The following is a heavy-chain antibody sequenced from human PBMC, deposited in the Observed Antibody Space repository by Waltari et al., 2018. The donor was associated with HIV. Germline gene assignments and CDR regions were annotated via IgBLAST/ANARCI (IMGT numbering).Heavy chain of an antibody. CDR1: GGTFSSYA. J-gene: IGHJ6*02. CDR2: DIPIFGTA. V-gene: IGHV1-69*12. Sequence: QVQLVQSGAEVKKPGSSVKVSCKASGGTFSSYAISWVRQAPGQGLEGMGGDIPIFGTANYEQKVQGRVTITADESTSTAYMELSRLRSEDTAVYYCAESATRRSGPYYYYGMDVWGQGTTVTVSS. CDR3: AESATRRSGPYYYYGMDV. D-gene: IGHD3-10*01.